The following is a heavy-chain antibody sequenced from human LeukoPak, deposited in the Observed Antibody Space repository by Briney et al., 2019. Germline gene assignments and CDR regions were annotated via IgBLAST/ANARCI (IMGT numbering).Heavy chain of an antibody. V-gene: IGHV4-39*07. J-gene: IGHJ3*01. CDR1: GGSISSSYSY. CDR2: IYYSGST. Sequence: SETLSLTCTVSGGSISSSYSYWGWIRQPPGKGLEWIGNIYYSGSTYYNPSLKSRVTISVDTSRNHFSLKLNSVTAADTAVYYCAKPSNYYGSATDAFDFWGQGTMVTVSS. CDR3: AKPSNYYGSATDAFDF. D-gene: IGHD3-10*01.